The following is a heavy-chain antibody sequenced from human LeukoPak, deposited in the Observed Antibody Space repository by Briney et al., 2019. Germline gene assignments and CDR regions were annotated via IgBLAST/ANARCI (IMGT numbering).Heavy chain of an antibody. D-gene: IGHD3-22*01. Sequence: ASVKVSCKASGGTFSSYAISWVRQAPGQGLEWMGIINPRGGSTNYAQKFQGRVTMTRDMSTSTVYMELSSLRSEDTAVYYCARDGDDSSGYSPFDYWGQGTLVTVSS. V-gene: IGHV1-46*01. CDR3: ARDGDDSSGYSPFDY. J-gene: IGHJ4*02. CDR2: INPRGGST. CDR1: GGTFSSYA.